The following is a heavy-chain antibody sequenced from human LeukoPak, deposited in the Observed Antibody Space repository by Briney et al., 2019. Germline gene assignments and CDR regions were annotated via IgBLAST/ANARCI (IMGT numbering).Heavy chain of an antibody. D-gene: IGHD2-15*01. J-gene: IGHJ4*02. V-gene: IGHV1-46*01. CDR3: AREGGGGIDIEPSFDY. Sequence: GASVKVSCKASGYTFTRYFIHWVRQAPGRGLEWMGTINPSGGSTGYAQKFQGRVTMTRDTSTSTVYMELSSLRSEDTAVYYCAREGGGGIDIEPSFDYWGQGTLVTVFS. CDR2: INPSGGST. CDR1: GYTFTRYF.